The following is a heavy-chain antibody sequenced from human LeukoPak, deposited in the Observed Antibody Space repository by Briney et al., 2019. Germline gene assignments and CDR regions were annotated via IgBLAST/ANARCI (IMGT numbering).Heavy chain of an antibody. V-gene: IGHV3-30*04. CDR1: GFTFSSYA. D-gene: IGHD1-14*01. J-gene: IGHJ3*02. CDR2: ISYDGSNK. CDR3: ARDLGSNHNDAFDI. Sequence: GGSLRLSCAASGFTFSSYAMHWVRQAPGKGLEWVAVISYDGSNKYYADSVKGRFTISRDNSKNTLYLQMNSLRAEDTAVYYCARDLGSNHNDAFDIWGQGTMVTVSS.